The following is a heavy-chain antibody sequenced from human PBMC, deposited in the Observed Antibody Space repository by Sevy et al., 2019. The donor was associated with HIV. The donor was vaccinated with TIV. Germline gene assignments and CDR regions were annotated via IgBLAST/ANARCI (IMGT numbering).Heavy chain of an antibody. V-gene: IGHV4-34*01. CDR3: ARGLSRGQLGGAASWFDP. Sequence: SETLSLTCAVYGGSFSGYYWSWIRQPPGKGLEWIGEINHSGSTNYNPSLKSRVTISVDTSKNQFSLKLSSVTAADTAVYYCARGLSRGQLGGAASWFDPWGQGTLVTVSS. D-gene: IGHD6-6*01. CDR1: GGSFSGYY. J-gene: IGHJ5*02. CDR2: INHSGST.